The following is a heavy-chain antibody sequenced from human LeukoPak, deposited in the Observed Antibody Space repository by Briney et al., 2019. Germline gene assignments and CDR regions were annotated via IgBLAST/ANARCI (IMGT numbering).Heavy chain of an antibody. CDR3: ATLGYCTNGVCDKSPWALDY. J-gene: IGHJ4*02. Sequence: GGSLRLSCAASGFTFDDYGMSWVRQAPGNALEWVSGIDWNGGSTGYADSVKGRFTISRDNAKNSLYLQMNSLRAEDTALYYCATLGYCTNGVCDKSPWALDYWGQGTLVTVSS. CDR2: IDWNGGST. CDR1: GFTFDDYG. D-gene: IGHD2-8*01. V-gene: IGHV3-20*04.